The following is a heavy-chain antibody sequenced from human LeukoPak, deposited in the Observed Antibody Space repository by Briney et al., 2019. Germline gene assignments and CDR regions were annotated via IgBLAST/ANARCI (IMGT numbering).Heavy chain of an antibody. CDR3: ARLSWIQLWTDIDY. J-gene: IGHJ4*02. D-gene: IGHD5-18*01. V-gene: IGHV4-39*01. CDR2: IYYSGST. Sequence: SETLSLTCTVSGGSISSSSYYWGSIRQPPGKGLEWIGSIYYSGSTYYNPSLKSRVTIPVDTSKNQFSLKLSSVTAADTAVYYCARLSWIQLWTDIDYWGQGTLVTVSS. CDR1: GGSISSSSYY.